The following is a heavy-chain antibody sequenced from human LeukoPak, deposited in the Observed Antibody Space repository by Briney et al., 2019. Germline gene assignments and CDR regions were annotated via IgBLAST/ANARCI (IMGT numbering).Heavy chain of an antibody. CDR3: ARSAIDAFDI. D-gene: IGHD6-25*01. CDR1: GGSISSGGDY. V-gene: IGHV4-39*01. Sequence: SETLSLTCTVSGGSISSGGDYWGWIRQPPGKGLEWIGSIYYSGSTYYNPSLKSRVTISVDTSKNQFSLKLISVTAADTAVYYCARSAIDAFDIWGQGTMVTVSS. J-gene: IGHJ3*02. CDR2: IYYSGST.